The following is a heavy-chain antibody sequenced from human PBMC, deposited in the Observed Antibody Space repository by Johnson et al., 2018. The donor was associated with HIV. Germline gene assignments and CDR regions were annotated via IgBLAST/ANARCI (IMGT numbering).Heavy chain of an antibody. Sequence: VQLVESGGGLVQPGGSVRLSCAASEFTVRSNYMHWVRQAPGKGLEWVSVIYSGDRTYSAVSVKGRFTISRDSSKNTLFLQMNSLRVEDTAIYYCAGRSSAWYEDAFDIWGQGTKVTVSS. CDR3: AGRSSAWYEDAFDI. CDR2: IYSGDRT. D-gene: IGHD6-19*01. J-gene: IGHJ3*02. CDR1: EFTVRSNY. V-gene: IGHV3-66*01.